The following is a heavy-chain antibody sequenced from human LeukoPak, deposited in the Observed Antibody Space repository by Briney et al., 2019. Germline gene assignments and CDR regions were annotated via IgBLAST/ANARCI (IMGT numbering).Heavy chain of an antibody. CDR1: GFTFNIYA. CDR3: TRNSGWYGLS. J-gene: IGHJ1*01. CDR2: IDYDGGSG. V-gene: IGHV3-30*04. D-gene: IGHD6-19*01. Sequence: PGRSLRLSCVTSGFTFNIYAMHWVRHAPGKGLEWVSSIDYDGGSGHYADSVKGRFTISRDNSNNTLFLHLNSLRGEDTAVYYCTRNSGWYGLSWGQGTLVTVSS.